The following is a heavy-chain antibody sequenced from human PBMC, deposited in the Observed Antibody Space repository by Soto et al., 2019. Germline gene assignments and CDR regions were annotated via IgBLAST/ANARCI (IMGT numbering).Heavy chain of an antibody. V-gene: IGHV3-30*18. J-gene: IGHJ4*02. CDR2: ISYDGSNK. CDR3: AKAPNFDWLSHFDY. Sequence: QVQLVESGGGVVQPGRSLRLSCAASGLTFSNYGMHWVRQAPGKGLEWVAVISYDGSNKYYADSVKGRFTISRDNSKNTLYLQMNRLRAEDTAVYYCAKAPNFDWLSHFDYWAQGTLVTVSS. D-gene: IGHD3-9*01. CDR1: GLTFSNYG.